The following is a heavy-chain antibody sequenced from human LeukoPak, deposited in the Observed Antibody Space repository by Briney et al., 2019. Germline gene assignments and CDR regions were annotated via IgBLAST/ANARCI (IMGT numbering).Heavy chain of an antibody. V-gene: IGHV3-9*01. J-gene: IGHJ4*01. Sequence: GGSLRLSCAASGFSFDDYAMHWLRQAPGKGLQWVSGISWNSGSEGYADSVKGRFTISRDNAKNSLYLQTNSLRAEDTAFYYCAKDGRPDTYGIFDLWGHGTLVTVSS. CDR1: GFSFDDYA. CDR3: AKDGRPDTYGIFDL. CDR2: ISWNSGSE. D-gene: IGHD1-1*01.